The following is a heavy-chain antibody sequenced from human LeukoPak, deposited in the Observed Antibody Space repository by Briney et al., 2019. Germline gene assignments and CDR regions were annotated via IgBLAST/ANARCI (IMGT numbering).Heavy chain of an antibody. D-gene: IGHD6-25*01. CDR2: LNPNSGNT. V-gene: IGHV1-8*01. CDR1: GYTFTSYD. CDR3: ARGWYSSAWYSGKYGMDV. Sequence: ASVKVSCKASGYTFTSYDINWVRQATGQGLEWMGWLNPNSGNTGYAQKFQGRVTMTRNTSISTAYMELSSLRSEDTAVYYCARGWYSSAWYSGKYGMDVWDQGTTVTVSS. J-gene: IGHJ6*02.